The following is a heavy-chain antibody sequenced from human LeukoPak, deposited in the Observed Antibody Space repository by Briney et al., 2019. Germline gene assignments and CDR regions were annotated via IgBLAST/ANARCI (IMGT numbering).Heavy chain of an antibody. D-gene: IGHD3-3*01. CDR2: VKTSAIT. CDR1: GRSFTTYH. J-gene: IGHJ6*02. Sequence: SETLSLTCAVSGRSFTTYHWSWIRQAPGKGLEWIGEVKTSAITNYNPSLESRVTISVDTFKNQFSLNLRSVTAADAAIYYCASQMLEWYGLDVWGQGTPVTVTS. V-gene: IGHV4-34*01. CDR3: ASQMLEWYGLDV.